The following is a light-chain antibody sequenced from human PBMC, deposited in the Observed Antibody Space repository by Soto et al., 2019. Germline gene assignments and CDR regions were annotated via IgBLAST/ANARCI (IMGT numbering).Light chain of an antibody. Sequence: QSALTQPPSASGSPGQSVTISCTGTGSDIGTYKYVSWYQQHPGQAPKLMIYEVSKRPSGVPDRFSGSKSGNTASLTVSGLQSEDEADYYCTSYAGSSNWVFGGGTKVTVL. CDR3: TSYAGSSNWV. CDR2: EVS. CDR1: GSDIGTYKY. V-gene: IGLV2-8*01. J-gene: IGLJ3*02.